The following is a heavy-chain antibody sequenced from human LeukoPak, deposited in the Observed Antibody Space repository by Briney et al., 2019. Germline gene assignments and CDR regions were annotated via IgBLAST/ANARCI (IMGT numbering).Heavy chain of an antibody. Sequence: SETLSLTCTVSGGSISSHCWSWIRQPPGKGLEWIGYIYYSGSANYNPSLKSRVTISGDTSKNQFSLKLSSVTAADSAVYYCASTYRYCSGGSCSYYFDYWGQGALVTVSS. CDR3: ASTYRYCSGGSCSYYFDY. CDR1: GGSISSHC. J-gene: IGHJ4*02. D-gene: IGHD2-15*01. V-gene: IGHV4-59*11. CDR2: IYYSGSA.